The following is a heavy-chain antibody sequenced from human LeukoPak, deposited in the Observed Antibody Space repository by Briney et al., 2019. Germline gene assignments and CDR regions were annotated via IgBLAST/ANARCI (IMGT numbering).Heavy chain of an antibody. CDR1: GFTFSSYW. J-gene: IGHJ4*02. V-gene: IGHV3-7*03. CDR2: IKQDGSEK. D-gene: IGHD5-18*01. CDR3: ARESRYSYGESFFDY. Sequence: GGSLRLSCAASGFTFSSYWMSWVRQAPGKGLEWVANIKQDGSEKYYVDSVKGRFTISRDNAKNSLYLQMNSLRSEDTAVYYCARESRYSYGESFFDYWGQGTLVTVSS.